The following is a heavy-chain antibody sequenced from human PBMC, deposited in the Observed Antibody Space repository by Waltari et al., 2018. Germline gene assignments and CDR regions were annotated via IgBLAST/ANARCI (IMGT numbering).Heavy chain of an antibody. J-gene: IGHJ4*02. CDR1: GYSISSGYY. Sequence: QVQLQESGPGLVKPSETLSLTCAVSGYSISSGYYWGWIRQPPGKGLEWIGSIYHSGSTYYNPSLKSRVTISVDTSKNQFSLKLSSVTAADTAVYYCARGYSYGYFDYWGQGTLVTVSS. CDR2: IYHSGST. CDR3: ARGYSYGYFDY. V-gene: IGHV4-38-2*01. D-gene: IGHD5-18*01.